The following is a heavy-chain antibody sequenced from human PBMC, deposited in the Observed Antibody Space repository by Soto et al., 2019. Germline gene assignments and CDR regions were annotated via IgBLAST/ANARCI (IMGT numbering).Heavy chain of an antibody. CDR3: AASSSSVSWFDP. V-gene: IGHV1-3*01. CDR1: GGTFSSYA. Sequence: EASVKVSCKASGGTFSSYAISWVRQAPGQRLEXXGWXNXGXXXXXXSQKFQGRVTITRDTSASTPYMEVSSLRSEDTAVYYCAASSSSVSWFDPWGQGTLVTVSS. CDR2: XNXGXXXX. J-gene: IGHJ5*02. D-gene: IGHD6-6*01.